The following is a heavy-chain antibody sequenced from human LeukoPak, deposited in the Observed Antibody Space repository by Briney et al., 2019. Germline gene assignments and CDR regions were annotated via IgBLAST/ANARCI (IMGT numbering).Heavy chain of an antibody. CDR3: ARGGDYGDYEDYYYYMDV. CDR2: MYYSGST. Sequence: SETLSLTCTVSGGSISSSSYYWGWIRQPPGKGLEWIGYMYYSGSTNYNPSLKSRVTISVDMSKNQLSLKLSSVTAADTAVYYCARGGDYGDYEDYYYYMDVWGKGTTVTVSS. D-gene: IGHD4-17*01. CDR1: GGSISSSSYY. J-gene: IGHJ6*03. V-gene: IGHV4-61*05.